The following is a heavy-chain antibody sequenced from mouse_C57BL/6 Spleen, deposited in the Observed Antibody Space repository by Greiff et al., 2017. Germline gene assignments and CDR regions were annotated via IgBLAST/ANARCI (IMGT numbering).Heavy chain of an antibody. CDR2: IYPGSGST. V-gene: IGHV1-55*01. Sequence: VQLQQPGAELVKPGASVKMSCKASGYTFTSYWITWVKQRPGQGLEWIGDIYPGSGSTNYNEKFKSKATLTVDTSSSTAYMQLSSLTSEDSAVYYCARRGYGNYDFDYWGQGTTLTVSS. CDR3: ARRGYGNYDFDY. J-gene: IGHJ2*01. D-gene: IGHD2-1*01. CDR1: GYTFTSYW.